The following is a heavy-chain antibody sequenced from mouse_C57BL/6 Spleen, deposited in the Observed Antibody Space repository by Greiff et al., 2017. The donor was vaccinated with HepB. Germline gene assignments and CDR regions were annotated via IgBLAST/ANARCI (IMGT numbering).Heavy chain of an antibody. CDR1: GFNIKDYY. CDR3: SRGYGSSFDY. Sequence: VQLKESGAELVRPGASVKLSCTASGFNIKDYYMHWVKQRPEQGLEWIGRIDPEDGDTEYAPKFQGKATMTADKSSNTAYLQLSSLTSEDTAVYYCSRGYGSSFDYWGQGTTLTVSS. D-gene: IGHD1-1*01. J-gene: IGHJ2*01. V-gene: IGHV14-1*01. CDR2: IDPEDGDT.